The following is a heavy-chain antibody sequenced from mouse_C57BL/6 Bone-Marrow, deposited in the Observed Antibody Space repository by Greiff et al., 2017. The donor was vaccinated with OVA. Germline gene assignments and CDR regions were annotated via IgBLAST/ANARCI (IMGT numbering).Heavy chain of an antibody. Sequence: EVQLQQSGTVLARPGASVKMSCKTSGYTFTSYWMHWVKQRPGQGLEWIGAIDPGNSDTSYNQQFKGKAKLTAVTSASTAYMELSSLTNEDAAVYYGTRDDYNGYAMDYWGQGTSVTVSS. V-gene: IGHV1-5*01. J-gene: IGHJ4*01. CDR3: TRDDYNGYAMDY. D-gene: IGHD2-4*01. CDR1: GYTFTSYW. CDR2: IDPGNSDT.